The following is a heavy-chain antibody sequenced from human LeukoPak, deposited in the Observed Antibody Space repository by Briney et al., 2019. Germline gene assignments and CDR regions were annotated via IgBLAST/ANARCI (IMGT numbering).Heavy chain of an antibody. D-gene: IGHD3-16*01. J-gene: IGHJ4*02. CDR3: TTDYVWGSYEVY. CDR1: GFTFSDAW. Sequence: GGSLRLSCAASGFTFSDAWMSWGRQLPGKGLEWVGRIKSKTDGGARDSAAPVKGRFTISRLDSKNTLYLQMNSLKTEDTGIYYCTTDYVWGSYEVYWGQGTLVTVSS. V-gene: IGHV3-15*01. CDR2: IKSKTDGGAR.